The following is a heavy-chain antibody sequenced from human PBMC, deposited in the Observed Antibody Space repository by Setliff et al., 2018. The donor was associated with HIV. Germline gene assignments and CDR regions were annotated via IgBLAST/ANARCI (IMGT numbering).Heavy chain of an antibody. D-gene: IGHD6-13*01. J-gene: IGHJ5*02. CDR3: ARGQPTVYYTSWYDSGEYNWFDP. CDR2: IIPIFGTA. V-gene: IGHV1-69*13. Sequence: SVKVSCKAYGGTFSNYGISWVRQAPGQGLEWMGGIIPIFGTANYAQKFQGRVTITADASTSTAYMELSSLSSEDTAVYYCARGQPTVYYTSWYDSGEYNWFDPWGQGTLVTVSS. CDR1: GGTFSNYG.